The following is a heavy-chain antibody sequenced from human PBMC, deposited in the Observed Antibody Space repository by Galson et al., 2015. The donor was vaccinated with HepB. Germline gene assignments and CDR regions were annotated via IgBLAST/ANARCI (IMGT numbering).Heavy chain of an antibody. D-gene: IGHD1-26*01. CDR1: GFTFSSYS. J-gene: IGHJ4*02. Sequence: SLRLSCAASGFTFSSYSMNWVRQAPGKGLEWVSSISSSSSYIYYADSVKGRFTISRDNAKNSLYLQMNSLRAEDTAVYYCARWSGSYDSGFDYWGQGTLVTVSS. V-gene: IGHV3-21*01. CDR2: ISSSSSYI. CDR3: ARWSGSYDSGFDY.